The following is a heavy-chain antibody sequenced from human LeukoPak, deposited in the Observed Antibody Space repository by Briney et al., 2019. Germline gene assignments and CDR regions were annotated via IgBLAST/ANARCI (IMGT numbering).Heavy chain of an antibody. V-gene: IGHV3-74*01. CDR1: GFTFSSYW. Sequence: PGGSLRHSCAASGFTFSSYWMHWVRQAPGKGLVWVSRINTDGSTTTYADSVKGRFTISRDNAKNSLYLQMNSLKTEDTAVYYCTTDWFSTVTTGWGKGTLVTVSS. J-gene: IGHJ1*01. CDR3: TTDWFSTVTTG. D-gene: IGHD4-17*01. CDR2: INTDGSTT.